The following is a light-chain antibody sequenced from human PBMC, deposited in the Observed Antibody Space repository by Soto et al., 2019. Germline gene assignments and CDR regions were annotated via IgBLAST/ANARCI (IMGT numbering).Light chain of an antibody. CDR3: SSYTSSSTVL. CDR2: AVT. V-gene: IGLV2-14*03. CDR1: SSDIGAYNY. J-gene: IGLJ2*01. Sequence: QSALTQPASVSGSPGQSITISFTGTSSDIGAYNYVSWYQQHPGKAPKLMIYAVTNRPSGVSNRFSGSKSGHTASLTISGLLPDDEADYYCSSYTSSSTVLFGGGTKLTVL.